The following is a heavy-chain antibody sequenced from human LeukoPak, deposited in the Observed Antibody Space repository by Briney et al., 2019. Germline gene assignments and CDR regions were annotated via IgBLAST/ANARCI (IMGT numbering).Heavy chain of an antibody. CDR1: GYTFTGYY. V-gene: IGHV1-2*02. CDR2: INPNSGGT. J-gene: IGHJ4*02. Sequence: ASVKVSCKASGYTFTGYYMHWVRQAPGQGLEWMGWINPNSGGTNYAQKFQGRVTMTRDTSISTAYMELSRLRSDDTAVYYCARSKLTAAPYFDYWGQGTLVTVSS. CDR3: ARSKLTAAPYFDY. D-gene: IGHD2-2*01.